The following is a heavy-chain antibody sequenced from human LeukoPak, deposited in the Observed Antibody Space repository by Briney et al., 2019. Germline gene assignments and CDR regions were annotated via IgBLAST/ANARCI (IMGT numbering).Heavy chain of an antibody. Sequence: GGSLRLSCEVSGSSVNNKRMSWVRQAPGKGLEWVSVIYDEDNTHYADSVKGRFTISKDNSKITLFLQMTSLGAEDTAVYYCARGGAVTRSASAPDYWGQGTLVTVSS. CDR3: ARGGAVTRSASAPDY. D-gene: IGHD4-17*01. J-gene: IGHJ4*02. V-gene: IGHV3-53*01. CDR2: IYDEDNT. CDR1: GSSVNNKR.